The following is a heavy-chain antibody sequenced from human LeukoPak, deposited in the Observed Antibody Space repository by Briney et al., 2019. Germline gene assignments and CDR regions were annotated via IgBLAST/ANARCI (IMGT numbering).Heavy chain of an antibody. CDR3: ARGFRGDNFDY. D-gene: IGHD7-27*01. J-gene: IGHJ4*02. CDR2: IYYSGST. CDR1: GGSISSYY. V-gene: IGHV4-59*08. Sequence: SETLSLTCTVSGGSISSYYWSWIRQPPGKGLEWIGYIYYSGSTNYNPSLKSRVTISVDTSKNQFSLKLSSVTAADTAVYFCARGFRGDNFDYWGQGTLVTVSS.